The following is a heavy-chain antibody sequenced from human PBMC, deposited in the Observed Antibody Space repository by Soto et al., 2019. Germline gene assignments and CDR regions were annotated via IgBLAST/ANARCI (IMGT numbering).Heavy chain of an antibody. CDR3: ACGTTAAHFDY. V-gene: IGHV4-31*03. D-gene: IGHD4-4*01. Sequence: QVQLQESGPRLVKPSQTLSLTCTVSGASIRSGGYYWTWVRQHPVKGLAWIGYIYDNDNSDTNPSLKCRVTISVDTSKNRFSLTLSAVTAADTAVYFCACGTTAAHFDYWGPGTLVTVSS. J-gene: IGHJ4*02. CDR1: GASIRSGGYY. CDR2: IYDNDNS.